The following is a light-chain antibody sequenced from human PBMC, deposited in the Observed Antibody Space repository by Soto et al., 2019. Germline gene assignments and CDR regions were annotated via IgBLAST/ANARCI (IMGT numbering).Light chain of an antibody. Sequence: QSVLTQPASVSGSPGQSITISCTGTSSDVGGYNYVSWYQQHPGKAPKLMIYEVSNRPSGVSNRFSGSKSGNTASLSISGLQTEDEANYYCSSFTNSTTLVLGNGTKVT. CDR1: SSDVGGYNY. CDR2: EVS. J-gene: IGLJ1*01. V-gene: IGLV2-14*01. CDR3: SSFTNSTTLV.